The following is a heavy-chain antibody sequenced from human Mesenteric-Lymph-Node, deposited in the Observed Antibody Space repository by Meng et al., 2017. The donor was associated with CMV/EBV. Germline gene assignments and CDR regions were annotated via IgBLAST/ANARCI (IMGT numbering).Heavy chain of an antibody. J-gene: IGHJ4*02. Sequence: GESLKISCVGSGFTFSDYSMNWVRQAPGKGLEWVSAIDFSSGYRYYGDSVRDRFTISRDNTKNSLFLQMNSLRAEDTAVYYCASGGNSGYYYFDYWGQGTLVTVSS. D-gene: IGHD3-3*01. V-gene: IGHV3-21*01. CDR3: ASGGNSGYYYFDY. CDR2: IDFSSGYR. CDR1: GFTFSDYS.